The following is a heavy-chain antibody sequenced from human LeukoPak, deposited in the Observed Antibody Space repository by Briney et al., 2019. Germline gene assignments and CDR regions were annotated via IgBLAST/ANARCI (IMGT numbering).Heavy chain of an antibody. Sequence: PSETLSLTCAVYGGSFSGYYWSWIRQPPGKGLEWIGEINHSGSTNYNPSLKSRVTISVDTSKNQFSLKLSSVTAADTAVYYCARHQVNQLPYLNYWGQGTLVTVSS. CDR3: ARHQVNQLPYLNY. V-gene: IGHV4-34*01. CDR2: INHSGST. J-gene: IGHJ4*02. CDR1: GGSFSGYY. D-gene: IGHD2-2*01.